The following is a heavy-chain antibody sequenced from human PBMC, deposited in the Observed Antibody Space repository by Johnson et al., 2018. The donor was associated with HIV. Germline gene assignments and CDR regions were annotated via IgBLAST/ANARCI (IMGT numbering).Heavy chain of an antibody. J-gene: IGHJ3*02. CDR2: ISWDGGSP. Sequence: VQLVESVGVVVQPGGSLRLSCAASGFTFDDYAMHWVRQAPGKGLEWVSLISWDGGSPYYADSVKGRFTISRDNSKNSLYLQMNSLRAEDTALYYCAKALRTGTPNDAFDIWGQGTMVTVSS. CDR3: AKALRTGTPNDAFDI. CDR1: GFTFDDYA. D-gene: IGHD3-10*01. V-gene: IGHV3-43D*03.